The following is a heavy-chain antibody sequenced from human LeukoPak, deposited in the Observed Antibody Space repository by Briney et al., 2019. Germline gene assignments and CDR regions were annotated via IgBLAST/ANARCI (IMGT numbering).Heavy chain of an antibody. Sequence: GGSRRLSCAASGFTFNLYAMSWVRQVPGKGLEWVSGISGYGANTYYADSVKGRFTISRDNSKNTVYLQMTSLTAADTAVYHCAKDRGPYLGIDNNWFDPWGQGTLVIVSS. J-gene: IGHJ5*02. CDR2: ISGYGANT. CDR1: GFTFNLYA. D-gene: IGHD1-26*01. CDR3: AKDRGPYLGIDNNWFDP. V-gene: IGHV3-23*01.